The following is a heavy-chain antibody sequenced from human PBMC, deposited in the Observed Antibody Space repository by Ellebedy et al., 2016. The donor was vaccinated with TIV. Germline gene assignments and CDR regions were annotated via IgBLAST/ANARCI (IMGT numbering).Heavy chain of an antibody. V-gene: IGHV3-23*01. J-gene: IGHJ4*02. D-gene: IGHD5-24*01. Sequence: GESLKISCTASGFTFSNSAMSWVRQAPGKGLEWVSNIIGNGFSTYYADSVKGRFTISRDNSKNTLYLQMSILRAEDTAVYYCAKGRRDGYNYPYFDYWGQGALVTVSS. CDR3: AKGRRDGYNYPYFDY. CDR2: IIGNGFST. CDR1: GFTFSNSA.